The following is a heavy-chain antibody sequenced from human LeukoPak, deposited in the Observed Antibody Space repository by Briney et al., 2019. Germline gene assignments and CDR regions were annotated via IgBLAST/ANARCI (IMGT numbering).Heavy chain of an antibody. CDR1: GYTFTGYY. Sequence: ASVKVSCKASGYTFTGYYMHWVRQAPGQGLEWMGWINPNSCGTNYAQKFQGRVTMTRDTSISTAHMELSRLRSDDTAVYYCARAGIVVVPAFPGLDFDYWGQGTLVTVSS. D-gene: IGHD2-2*01. J-gene: IGHJ4*02. CDR3: ARAGIVVVPAFPGLDFDY. CDR2: INPNSCGT. V-gene: IGHV1-2*02.